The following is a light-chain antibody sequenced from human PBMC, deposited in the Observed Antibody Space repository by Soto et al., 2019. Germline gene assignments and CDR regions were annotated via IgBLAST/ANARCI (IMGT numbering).Light chain of an antibody. CDR2: SDN. V-gene: IGLV1-44*01. J-gene: IGLJ3*02. CDR1: SSNIGRNT. Sequence: QSVPTQPPSASGTPGQRVTISCSGSSSNIGRNTVNWYQQLPGTAPKILIYSDNERPSGVPDRFSGSRSGTSASLAISGLQSEDEADYYCATWDGSLNGWVFGGGTKVTVL. CDR3: ATWDGSLNGWV.